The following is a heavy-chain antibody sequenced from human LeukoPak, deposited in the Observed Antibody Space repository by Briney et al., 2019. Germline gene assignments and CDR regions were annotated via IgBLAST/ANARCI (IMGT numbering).Heavy chain of an antibody. Sequence: GGSLRLSCAASGFTFSNYWMHWVRHGPGKGLMWVSRIKSDGSETSSAESLEGRFTISRDNARNMLYLQMNSLRPEDTAIYYCTSDRVLYGLDVWGQGTTVTVSS. CDR3: TSDRVLYGLDV. CDR1: GFTFSNYW. CDR2: IKSDGSET. J-gene: IGHJ6*02. V-gene: IGHV3-74*01.